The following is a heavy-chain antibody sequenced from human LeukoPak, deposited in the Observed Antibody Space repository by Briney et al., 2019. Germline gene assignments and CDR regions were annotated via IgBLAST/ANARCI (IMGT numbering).Heavy chain of an antibody. J-gene: IGHJ3*02. CDR2: IVVGSVNT. D-gene: IGHD6-13*01. CDR1: GFTFTSSA. V-gene: IGHV1-58*02. Sequence: SVKVSCKASGFTFTSSAMQWVRQARGQRLEWIGWIVVGSVNTNYAQKFQERVTITRDMSTSTAYMELSSLRSEDTAVYYCAAEIAAAGYDAFDIWGQGTLVTVSS. CDR3: AAEIAAAGYDAFDI.